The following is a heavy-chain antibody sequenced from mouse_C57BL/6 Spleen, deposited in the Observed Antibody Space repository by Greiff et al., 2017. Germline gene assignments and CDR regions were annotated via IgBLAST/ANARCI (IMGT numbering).Heavy chain of an antibody. CDR1: GYSFTGYY. Sequence: VHVKQSGPELVKPGASVKISCKASGYSFTGYYMNWVKQSPEKSLEWIGEINPSTGGTTYNQKFKAKATLTVDKSSSTAYMQLKSLTSEDSAVYYCARSLTGTDYWGQGTTLTVSS. J-gene: IGHJ2*01. CDR3: ARSLTGTDY. V-gene: IGHV1-42*01. D-gene: IGHD4-1*01. CDR2: INPSTGGT.